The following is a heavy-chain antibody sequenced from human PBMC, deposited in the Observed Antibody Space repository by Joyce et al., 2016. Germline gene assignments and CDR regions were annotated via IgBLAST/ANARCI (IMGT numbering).Heavy chain of an antibody. CDR2: IMPIFGTT. J-gene: IGHJ4*02. CDR1: GGTCSIYA. D-gene: IGHD1-7*01. CDR3: ATNVNRNYGD. V-gene: IGHV1-69*01. Sequence: QVQLVQSGSEVKKPGSSVKVSCKASGGTCSIYAITWMRQAPGQGLEWMGGIMPIFGTTNYAQKFQGRGTISADAATSTAYMELSSVRSEDTAIYYCATNVNRNYGDWGQGTLVTV.